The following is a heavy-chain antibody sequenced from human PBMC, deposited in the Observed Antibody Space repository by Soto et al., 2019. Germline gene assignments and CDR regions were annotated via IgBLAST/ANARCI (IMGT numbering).Heavy chain of an antibody. CDR2: ISGSGGST. Sequence: GGSLRLSCAASGFTFSSYAMSWVRQAPGKGLEWVSAISGSGGSTYYADSVKGRFTISRDNSKNTLYLQMNSLRAEDTAVYYCAKLGSGSYYGWYFDYWGQGTLATVSS. J-gene: IGHJ4*02. CDR1: GFTFSSYA. D-gene: IGHD1-26*01. V-gene: IGHV3-23*01. CDR3: AKLGSGSYYGWYFDY.